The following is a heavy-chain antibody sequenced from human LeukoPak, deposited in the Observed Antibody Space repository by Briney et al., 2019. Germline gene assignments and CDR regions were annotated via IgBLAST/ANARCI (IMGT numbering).Heavy chain of an antibody. CDR2: ISYDGSNK. Sequence: PGGSLRLSCAASGFTFSSYAMHWVRQAPGKGLEWVAVISYDGSNKYYADSVKGRFTISRDNSKNTLYLQMNSLRAEDTAVYYCARDLLTGGQTDYWGQGTLVTVSS. V-gene: IGHV3-30-3*01. CDR3: ARDLLTGGQTDY. D-gene: IGHD7-27*01. J-gene: IGHJ4*02. CDR1: GFTFSSYA.